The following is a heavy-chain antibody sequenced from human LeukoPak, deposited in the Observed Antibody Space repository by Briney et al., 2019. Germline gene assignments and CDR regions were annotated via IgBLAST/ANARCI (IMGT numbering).Heavy chain of an antibody. CDR1: GFTFSDYY. V-gene: IGHV3-11*05. J-gene: IGHJ5*02. Sequence: GRSLRLSCAATGFTFSDYYMSWIRQAPGKGLEWVSSISSSSSYIYYADSVKGRFTISRDNAKNSLYLQMNSLRAEDTAIYYCAKDQQSISYSPWGQGTLVTVSS. D-gene: IGHD4-11*01. CDR3: AKDQQSISYSP. CDR2: ISSSSSYI.